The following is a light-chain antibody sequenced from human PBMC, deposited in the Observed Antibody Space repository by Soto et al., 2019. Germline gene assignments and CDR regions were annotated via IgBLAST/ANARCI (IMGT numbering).Light chain of an antibody. V-gene: IGKV3-20*01. CDR3: QQYRDLPQT. Sequence: EIVLTQSPGTLSLSPGERATLSCRASQSVRSNYLAWYQQKPGQAPRLLIYNSSTRATGIPDRFSGSGSGTDFTLTISLLEPEDFAHYYCQQYRDLPQTFGQGTQVDIK. J-gene: IGKJ1*01. CDR1: QSVRSNY. CDR2: NSS.